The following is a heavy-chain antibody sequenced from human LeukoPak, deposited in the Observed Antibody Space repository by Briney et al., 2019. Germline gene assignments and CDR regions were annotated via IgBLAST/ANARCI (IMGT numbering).Heavy chain of an antibody. V-gene: IGHV4-34*01. CDR3: AREPTRITMIVVVTRGFDY. Sequence: SETLSLTCAVCGGSFSGYYWSWIRQPPGKGLEWIGEINHSGSTNYNPSLKSRVTISVDTSKNQFSLKLSSVTAADTAVYYCAREPTRITMIVVVTRGFDYWGQGTLVTVSS. J-gene: IGHJ4*02. CDR1: GGSFSGYY. CDR2: INHSGST. D-gene: IGHD3-22*01.